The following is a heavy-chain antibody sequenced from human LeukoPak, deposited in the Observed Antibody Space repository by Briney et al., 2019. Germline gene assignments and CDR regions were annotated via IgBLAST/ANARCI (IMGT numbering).Heavy chain of an antibody. V-gene: IGHV3-30*14. CDR3: ARAHYDSSGYYDY. D-gene: IGHD3-22*01. J-gene: IGHJ4*02. Sequence: SGGSLRLSCAASGFTFSSYAMHWVRQAPGKGLEWVAVISYDGSNKYYADSVKGRFTISRDNSKNTLYLQMNSLRAEDTAVYYCARAHYDSSGYYDYWGQGTLVTVSS. CDR1: GFTFSSYA. CDR2: ISYDGSNK.